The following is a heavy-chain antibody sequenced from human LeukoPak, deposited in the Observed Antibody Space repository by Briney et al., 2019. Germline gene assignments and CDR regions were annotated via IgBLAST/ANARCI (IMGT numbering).Heavy chain of an antibody. CDR3: ARDGYYFYYMDV. V-gene: IGHV1-18*01. CDR1: GYTFRNYG. CDR2: ISGDNGNT. J-gene: IGHJ6*03. Sequence: GASVKVSCKASGYTFRNYGINWVRQAPGQGLEWMGWISGDNGNTNYAQKVQGRVTMTRDTSTSTAYMELRSLRSDDTAVYYCARDGYYFYYMDVWGKGTTVTVSS. D-gene: IGHD2-2*03.